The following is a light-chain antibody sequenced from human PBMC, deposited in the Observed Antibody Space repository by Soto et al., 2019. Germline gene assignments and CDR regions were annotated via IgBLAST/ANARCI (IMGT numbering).Light chain of an antibody. CDR1: SSDIATYKY. J-gene: IGLJ2*01. CDR2: EVS. V-gene: IGLV2-14*01. Sequence: QSALTQPASVSGSPGQSITISCTGTSSDIATYKYVSWFQHHPDKAPKLIIFEVSNRPSGISDRFSGFKSANTAYLTISGVQPEDEADYHCSSYTTIKTVVFGGGTKLTVL. CDR3: SSYTTIKTVV.